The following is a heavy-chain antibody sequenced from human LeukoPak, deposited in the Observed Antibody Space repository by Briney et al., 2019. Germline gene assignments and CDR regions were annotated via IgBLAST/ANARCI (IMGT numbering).Heavy chain of an antibody. CDR3: ARGVSVLRYFDWLSGDAFDI. D-gene: IGHD3-9*01. CDR2: INWNGGST. J-gene: IGHJ3*02. Sequence: PGGSLRLSCAASGFTFDVYGMSWVRQAPGKGLEWVSGINWNGGSTGYADSVKGRFTISRDNAKNSLYLQMNSLGAEDTALYYCARGVSVLRYFDWLSGDAFDIWGQGTMVTVSS. CDR1: GFTFDVYG. V-gene: IGHV3-20*04.